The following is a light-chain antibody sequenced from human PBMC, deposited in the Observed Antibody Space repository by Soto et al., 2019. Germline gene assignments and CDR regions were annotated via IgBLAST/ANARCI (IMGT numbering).Light chain of an antibody. CDR1: SGHSSYA. V-gene: IGLV4-69*01. J-gene: IGLJ2*01. Sequence: QAVVTQSPSASASLGASVKLTCTLSSGHSSYAIAWHQQQPEKGPRYLMTLNSDGSHSKGDGIPARFSGSSSGAERYLTISSLQSEDEADYYCQTWGTGMVFGGGTKLTVL. CDR3: QTWGTGMV. CDR2: LNSDGSH.